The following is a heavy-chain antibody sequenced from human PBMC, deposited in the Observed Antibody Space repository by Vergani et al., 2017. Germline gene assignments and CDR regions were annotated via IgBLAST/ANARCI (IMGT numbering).Heavy chain of an antibody. CDR1: GFTFGDYA. CDR2: IRSKAYGGTT. CDR3: TNVGYCSSTSCRGGVREFDY. V-gene: IGHV3-49*03. D-gene: IGHD2-2*01. J-gene: IGHJ4*02. Sequence: EVQLLESGGGLVQPGGSLRLSCTASGFTFGDYAMSWFRQAPGKGLEWVGFIRSKAYGGTTEYAASVKGRFTISRDDSKSIAYLQMNSLKTEDTAVYYCTNVGYCSSTSCRGGVREFDYWGQGTLVTVSS.